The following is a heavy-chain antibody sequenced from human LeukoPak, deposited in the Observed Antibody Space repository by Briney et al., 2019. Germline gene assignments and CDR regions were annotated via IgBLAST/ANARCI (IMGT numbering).Heavy chain of an antibody. CDR3: ARPQGYSGYVDAFDI. D-gene: IGHD5-12*01. CDR1: GIAFSDVW. Sequence: GGSLRLSCAASGIAFSDVWMTWVRQAPGKGLEWVSYISSSGSTIYYADSVKGRFTVSRDNAKNSLYLQMNSLRAEDTAVYFCARPQGYSGYVDAFDIWGQGTMVTVSS. J-gene: IGHJ3*02. CDR2: ISSSGSTI. V-gene: IGHV3-11*01.